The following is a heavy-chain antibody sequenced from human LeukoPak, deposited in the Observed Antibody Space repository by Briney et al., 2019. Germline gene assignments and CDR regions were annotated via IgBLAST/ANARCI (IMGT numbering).Heavy chain of an antibody. CDR2: ITSSSSFI. Sequence: GGSLRLSCVASGFTFSSCIMTWVRQTPGKGLEWVSSITSSSSFIYNADSVKGRFTISRDNAKNLLYLQMNSLRAEDTAVYYCARGGYCSSGSCQFQAPDYWGQGTLVTVSS. D-gene: IGHD2-15*01. J-gene: IGHJ4*02. CDR1: GFTFSSCI. CDR3: ARGGYCSSGSCQFQAPDY. V-gene: IGHV3-21*01.